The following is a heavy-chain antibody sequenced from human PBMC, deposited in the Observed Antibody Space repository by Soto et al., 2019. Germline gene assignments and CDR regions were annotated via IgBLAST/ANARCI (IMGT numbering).Heavy chain of an antibody. CDR2: TYYRSKWYN. D-gene: IGHD2-2*01. Sequence: SQTLSLTCAISGDSVSSNSAAWNWIRQSTSRGLEWLGRTYYRSKWYNDYAVSVKSRITINPDTSKNQFSLQLNSVTPEDTAVYYCARDLRGGLVPAVRRGGMDVWGQGTTVTVSS. V-gene: IGHV6-1*01. J-gene: IGHJ6*02. CDR3: ARDLRGGLVPAVRRGGMDV. CDR1: GDSVSSNSAA.